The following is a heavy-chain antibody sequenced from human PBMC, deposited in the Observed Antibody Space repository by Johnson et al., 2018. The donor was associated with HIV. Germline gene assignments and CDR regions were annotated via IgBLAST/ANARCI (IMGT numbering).Heavy chain of an antibody. CDR3: AKTRMGGILDAFDL. D-gene: IGHD3-10*01. Sequence: VQLVESGGGVVQPGRSLRLSCAASGFSFSDYAMHWVRQAPGKGLEWVAVISYDGSSKFYPNSLKGRFSISRDNSKNTLDLQMNSLTIEDTAVFYCAKTRMGGILDAFDLWGQGTMVIVS. CDR1: GFSFSDYA. CDR2: ISYDGSSK. J-gene: IGHJ3*01. V-gene: IGHV3-30*18.